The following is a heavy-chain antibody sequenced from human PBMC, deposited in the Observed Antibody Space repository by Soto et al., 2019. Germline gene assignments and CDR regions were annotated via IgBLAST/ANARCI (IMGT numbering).Heavy chain of an antibody. D-gene: IGHD3-10*01. V-gene: IGHV4-31*03. J-gene: IGHJ4*02. CDR1: GGSISSGGYY. Sequence: QVQLQESGPGLVKPSQTLSLTCTVSGGSISSGGYYWSWIRQHPGKGLEWIGYIYYSGSTYYNPSLKSRVTISVDTSKNQFSLKLSSVTAADTAVYYCARAHRPRNYGSGSYRVDYWGQGTLVTVSS. CDR2: IYYSGST. CDR3: ARAHRPRNYGSGSYRVDY.